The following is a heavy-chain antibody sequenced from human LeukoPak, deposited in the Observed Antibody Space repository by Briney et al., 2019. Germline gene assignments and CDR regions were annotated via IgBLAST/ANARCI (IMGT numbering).Heavy chain of an antibody. J-gene: IGHJ3*02. D-gene: IGHD5-24*01. Sequence: GGSLRLSCAASGFTFSSYGMHWVRQAPGKGLEWVAVIWYDGSNKYYADSVKGRFTISRDNSKNTLYLHMNSLRAEDTAMYYCAKKRDAFDIWGQGTVVAVSS. CDR3: AKKRDAFDI. CDR2: IWYDGSNK. V-gene: IGHV3-33*06. CDR1: GFTFSSYG.